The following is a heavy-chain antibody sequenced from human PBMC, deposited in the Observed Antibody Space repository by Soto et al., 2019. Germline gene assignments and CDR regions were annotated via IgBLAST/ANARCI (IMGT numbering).Heavy chain of an antibody. D-gene: IGHD5-12*01. V-gene: IGHV1-18*01. CDR3: ARSGYSYGLHYYGMDV. Sequence: QVQLVQSGAEVKKPGASVKVSCKASGYTFTSYGISWVRQAPGQGLEWMGWISAYNGNTNYAQKLQDRVTRTTHPPTSTAYMELRSLRSDDTAVYYCARSGYSYGLHYYGMDVWGQGTTVTVSS. CDR1: GYTFTSYG. CDR2: ISAYNGNT. J-gene: IGHJ6*02.